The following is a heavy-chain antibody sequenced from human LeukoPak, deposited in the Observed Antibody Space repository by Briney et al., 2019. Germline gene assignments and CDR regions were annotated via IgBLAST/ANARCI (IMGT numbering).Heavy chain of an antibody. V-gene: IGHV3-30-3*01. J-gene: IGHJ6*02. D-gene: IGHD6-13*01. CDR1: GFTFSSYA. CDR2: ISYDGSNK. CDR3: ARQRYSSNYYYGMDV. Sequence: GGSLRLSCAASGFTFSSYAMHWVRQAPGKGLEWVAVISYDGSNKYYADSVKGRFTISRDNSKNTLYLQMNSLRAEDTAVYYCARQRYSSNYYYGMDVWGQGTTVTVSS.